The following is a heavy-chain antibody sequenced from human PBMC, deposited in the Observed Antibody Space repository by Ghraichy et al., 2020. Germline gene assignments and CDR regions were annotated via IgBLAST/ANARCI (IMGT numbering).Heavy chain of an antibody. V-gene: IGHV3-33*01. Sequence: LSLTCAASGFTFSSYGMHWVRQAPGKGLEWVAVIWYDGSNKYYADSVKGRFTISRDNSKNTLYLQMNSLRAEDTAVYYCARGGNYDFWSGYYQGGVYFDYWGQGTLVTVSS. CDR2: IWYDGSNK. J-gene: IGHJ4*02. D-gene: IGHD3-3*01. CDR3: ARGGNYDFWSGYYQGGVYFDY. CDR1: GFTFSSYG.